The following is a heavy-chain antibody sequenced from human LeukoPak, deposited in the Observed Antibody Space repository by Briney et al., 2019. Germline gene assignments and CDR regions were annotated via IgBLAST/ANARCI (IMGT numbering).Heavy chain of an antibody. CDR2: IKQDGSEK. D-gene: IGHD5-12*01. V-gene: IGHV3-7*04. CDR3: ARDGTYTDYDPDFDI. CDR1: GFTFSRFW. J-gene: IGHJ4*02. Sequence: TGGSLRLSCAASGFTFSRFWMSWVSQAPGKGLDWVANIKQDGSEKYYVDSVKGRFTISRDNAKNSLYLQMNSLRAEDTAVFYCARDGTYTDYDPDFDIWGQGTLVTVSS.